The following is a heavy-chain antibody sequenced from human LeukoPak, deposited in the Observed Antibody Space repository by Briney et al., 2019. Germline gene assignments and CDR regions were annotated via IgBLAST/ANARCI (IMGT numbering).Heavy chain of an antibody. CDR2: IIPIFGTA. J-gene: IGHJ4*02. CDR1: GGTFSSYA. D-gene: IGHD3-22*01. V-gene: IGHV1-69*05. Sequence: SVKVSCRASGGTFSSYAISWVRQAPGQGLEWMGGIIPIFGTANYAQKFQGRVTITTDESTSTAYMELSSLRSEDTAVYYCARAYYDSSGYYLFDYWGQGTLVTVSS. CDR3: ARAYYDSSGYYLFDY.